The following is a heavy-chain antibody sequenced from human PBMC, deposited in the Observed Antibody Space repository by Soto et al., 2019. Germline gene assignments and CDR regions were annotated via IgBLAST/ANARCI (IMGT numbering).Heavy chain of an antibody. Sequence: GASVKVSCKASGYTFTSYGISWVRQAPGQGLEWMGWISAYNGNTNYAQKLQGRVTMTTDTSTSTAYMELRSLRSDDTAVYYCARDQGPRRTYYDILTGYPWGQGTLVTVSS. CDR3: ARDQGPRRTYYDILTGYP. J-gene: IGHJ5*02. CDR2: ISAYNGNT. D-gene: IGHD3-9*01. CDR1: GYTFTSYG. V-gene: IGHV1-18*01.